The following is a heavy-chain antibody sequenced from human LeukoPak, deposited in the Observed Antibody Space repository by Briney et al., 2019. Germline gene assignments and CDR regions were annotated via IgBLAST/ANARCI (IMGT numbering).Heavy chain of an antibody. CDR2: INHSGST. D-gene: IGHD6-13*01. CDR1: GGSFSGYY. Sequence: SETLSLTCAVYGGSFSGYYWRWIRQPPGKGLEWIGEINHSGSTNYNPSLKSRVTISVDTSKNQFSLKLSSVTAADTAVYYCARVLGSSSRYYYYGMDVWGQAATVTVSS. J-gene: IGHJ6*02. V-gene: IGHV4-34*01. CDR3: ARVLGSSSRYYYYGMDV.